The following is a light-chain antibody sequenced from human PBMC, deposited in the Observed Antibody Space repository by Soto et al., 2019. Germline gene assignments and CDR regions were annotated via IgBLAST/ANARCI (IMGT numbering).Light chain of an antibody. V-gene: IGKV1-5*03. CDR3: QQSNGYPYT. CDR2: KAS. Sequence: DIQMTQSPSTLSASVGDRVTITCRASQNINTWLAWYQQKPGKAPKVLIYKASTLESGVPSRFSGSGSGTEFTLTISSLQPDDFATYYCQQSNGYPYTFGQGTKLEIK. CDR1: QNINTW. J-gene: IGKJ2*01.